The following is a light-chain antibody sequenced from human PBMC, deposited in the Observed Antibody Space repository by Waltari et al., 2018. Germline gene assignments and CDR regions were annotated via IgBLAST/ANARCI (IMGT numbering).Light chain of an antibody. V-gene: IGLV1-47*01. CDR3: AAWDDSLSGLVV. CDR1: SSNIGSNY. CDR2: RNN. J-gene: IGLJ2*01. Sequence: QSVLTQPPSASGTPGQRVTISCSGSSSNIGSNYVYWYQQLPGTAPKLLSYRNNQRASGVPDRFSGSKSGTSASLAISGLRSEDEADYYCAAWDDSLSGLVVFGGGTKLTVL.